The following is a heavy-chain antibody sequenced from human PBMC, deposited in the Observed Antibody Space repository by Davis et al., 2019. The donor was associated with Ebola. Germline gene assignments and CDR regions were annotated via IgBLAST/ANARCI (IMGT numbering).Heavy chain of an antibody. CDR1: GGSFSGYY. V-gene: IGHV4-34*01. Sequence: MPSETLSLTCAVYGGSFSGYYWSWIRQPPGKGLEWIGEISHRGSTNYNPSLKSRVIISVDTSKNQFSLKLTSVTAADTAVYYCARGGVTFGGVYYGMDVWGQGTTVTVSS. CDR3: ARGGVTFGGVYYGMDV. CDR2: ISHRGST. D-gene: IGHD3-16*01. J-gene: IGHJ6*02.